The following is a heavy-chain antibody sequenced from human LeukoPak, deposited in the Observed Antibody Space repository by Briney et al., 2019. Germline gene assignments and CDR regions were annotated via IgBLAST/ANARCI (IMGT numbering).Heavy chain of an antibody. CDR2: ISWKSGSI. CDR3: AKAGYHYGVGAFDI. Sequence: GRSLRFSCAASGFTLDDYAMHWVRQAPGKGLEWVSGISWKSGSIGYADSVKGRFTISRDNVKNSLYLQMNSLRAEDTALYYCAKAGYHYGVGAFDIWGQGTMVTVSS. D-gene: IGHD3-22*01. CDR1: GFTLDDYA. J-gene: IGHJ3*02. V-gene: IGHV3-9*01.